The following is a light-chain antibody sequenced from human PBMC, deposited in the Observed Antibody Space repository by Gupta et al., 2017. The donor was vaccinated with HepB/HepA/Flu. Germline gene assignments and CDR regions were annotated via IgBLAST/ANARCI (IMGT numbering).Light chain of an antibody. Sequence: QSALTQPASVSGSPGQSITISCTGTSSDVGAQNFVSWYQHHPGKDPKLIIYDVCNRTAGVASRFSASKSGNTASLTISGLQAEDAADYHCNAYATTYTYVFGTGTKLTVL. CDR1: SSDVGAQNF. CDR2: DVC. J-gene: IGLJ1*01. CDR3: NAYATTYTYV. V-gene: IGLV2-14*03.